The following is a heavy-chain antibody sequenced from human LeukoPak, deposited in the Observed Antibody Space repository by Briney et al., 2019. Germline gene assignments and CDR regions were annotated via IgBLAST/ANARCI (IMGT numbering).Heavy chain of an antibody. Sequence: PSQTLSLTCTVSGVSISSGSYYWSWIRQPAGKGLEWIGRIYTSGSTNYNPSLKSRVTISVDTSKNQFSLKLSSVTAADTAVYYCARDIDGLRLELQGGVAFDIWGQGTMVTVSS. CDR1: GVSISSGSYY. CDR3: ARDIDGLRLELQGGVAFDI. V-gene: IGHV4-61*02. CDR2: IYTSGST. J-gene: IGHJ3*02. D-gene: IGHD1-7*01.